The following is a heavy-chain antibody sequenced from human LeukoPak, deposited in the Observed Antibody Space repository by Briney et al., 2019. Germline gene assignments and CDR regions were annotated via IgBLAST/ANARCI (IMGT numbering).Heavy chain of an antibody. D-gene: IGHD2-15*01. V-gene: IGHV3-48*04. CDR1: GFTFGSYS. CDR3: ARQGIRGTYSRAFDS. CDR2: ISSSGTTI. J-gene: IGHJ3*02. Sequence: GGSLRLSCAASGFTFGSYSMNWVRQAPGKGLEWVSYISSSGTTIYYADSVKGRFTISRDNGKNSLYLQMNSLRAEDTAVYYCARQGIRGTYSRAFDSWGQGTMVTVSS.